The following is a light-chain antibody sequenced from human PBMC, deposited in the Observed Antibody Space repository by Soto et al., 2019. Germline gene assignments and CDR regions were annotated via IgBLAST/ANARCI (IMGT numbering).Light chain of an antibody. Sequence: EIVLTQSPATLSLSPGERATLSCRASQSVSSYLAWYQQKPGQAPRLLIYDASNRATGIPARFSGSGSGTDFALTISRLESEDFAVYYCQQRSNWPSSSFGGGTKVEIK. CDR1: QSVSSY. V-gene: IGKV3-11*01. J-gene: IGKJ4*01. CDR3: QQRSNWPSSS. CDR2: DAS.